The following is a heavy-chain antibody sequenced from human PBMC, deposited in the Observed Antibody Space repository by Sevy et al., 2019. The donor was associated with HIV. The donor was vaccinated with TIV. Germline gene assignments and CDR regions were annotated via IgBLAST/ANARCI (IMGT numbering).Heavy chain of an antibody. Sequence: GGSVRLSCAGSGFTFSSYWMSWVRQAPGKGLEWVANINQDGSGKNYVDSVKGRFTISRDNAKNSLYLQMNSLRAEDTAVYYCARDPFSKADYWGQGTLVTVSS. CDR3: ARDPFSKADY. CDR1: GFTFSSYW. CDR2: INQDGSGK. J-gene: IGHJ4*02. V-gene: IGHV3-7*01. D-gene: IGHD4-4*01.